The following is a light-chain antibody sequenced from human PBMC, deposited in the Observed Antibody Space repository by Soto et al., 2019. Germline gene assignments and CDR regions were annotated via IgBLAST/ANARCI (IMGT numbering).Light chain of an antibody. Sequence: EIVLTQSPGTLSLSPGERATLSCRASQSVSSSYLAWYQQKPGQAPRPIIYGASSRASGIPDRFSGSGSGTDFTVTISRLEPEDFAVYYCQQYGSSPWTFGQGTKVEIK. V-gene: IGKV3-20*01. J-gene: IGKJ1*01. CDR2: GAS. CDR3: QQYGSSPWT. CDR1: QSVSSSY.